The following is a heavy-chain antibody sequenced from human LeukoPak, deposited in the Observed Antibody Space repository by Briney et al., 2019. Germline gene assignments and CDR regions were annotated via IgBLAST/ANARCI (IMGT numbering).Heavy chain of an antibody. V-gene: IGHV4-39*07. Sequence: SETLSLTCTVSGGSISSSSYYWGWIRQPPGKRLEWIGSIYYSGSTYYNPSLKSRVTISVDTPKNQFSLKLSSVTAADTAVYYCARGHRSGYDFWSGYYFYWGQGTLVTVSS. CDR1: GGSISSSSYY. CDR2: IYYSGST. J-gene: IGHJ4*02. CDR3: ARGHRSGYDFWSGYYFY. D-gene: IGHD3-3*01.